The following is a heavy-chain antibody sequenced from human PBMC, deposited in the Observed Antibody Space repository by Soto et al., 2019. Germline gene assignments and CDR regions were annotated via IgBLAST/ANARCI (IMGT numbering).Heavy chain of an antibody. D-gene: IGHD6-19*01. CDR3: ATDSSGCRGYFDY. J-gene: IGHJ4*02. Sequence: EVQLSESGGGLVQPGGSLRLSCAASGFTFSSYAMSWVRQAPGKGLEWVSAISGSGGSTYYADSVKGRFTISRDNSKNTLYLQMNSLRAEDTAVYYCATDSSGCRGYFDYWGQGTLVTVSS. CDR2: ISGSGGST. V-gene: IGHV3-23*01. CDR1: GFTFSSYA.